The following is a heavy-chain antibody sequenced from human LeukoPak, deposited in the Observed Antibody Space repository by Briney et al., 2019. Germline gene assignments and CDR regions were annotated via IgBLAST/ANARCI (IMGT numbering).Heavy chain of an antibody. J-gene: IGHJ4*02. V-gene: IGHV3-23*01. CDR3: AKYCSSTSCYGGLDY. CDR1: GFTCSSYA. D-gene: IGHD2-2*01. Sequence: GGSLRLSCAASGFTCSSYAMSWVRQAPGKGLEWVSAISGSGFTYYADSVKGRFTISRDNSKNTLYLQMNSLRAEDTAVYYCAKYCSSTSCYGGLDYWGQGTLVTVSS. CDR2: ISGSGFT.